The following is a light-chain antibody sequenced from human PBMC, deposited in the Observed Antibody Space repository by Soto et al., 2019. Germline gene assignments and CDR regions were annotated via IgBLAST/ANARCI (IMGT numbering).Light chain of an antibody. V-gene: IGKV3-15*01. CDR3: QQRYDWPIT. CDR1: ESVTSS. CDR2: AAS. Sequence: EIVMAQSPATLSVSAGDRATLSCRASESVTSSLAWYQQKPGQPPRLLIYAASTRATDIPARFSGSGSGTEFTLTISSLHSEDFSVYYCQQRYDWPITFGQGTRLEIK. J-gene: IGKJ5*01.